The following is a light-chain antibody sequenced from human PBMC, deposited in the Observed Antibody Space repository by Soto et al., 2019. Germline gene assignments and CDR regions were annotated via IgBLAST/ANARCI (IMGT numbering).Light chain of an antibody. Sequence: DIQMTQSPSTLSASVGDRVTIACRASQSISNLLAWYQQRPGKAPQLLIYDASTLLRGVPSRFSGSGFGTEFTLSFSSLQPDEFASYYCHQFNRYSSCTFGQGNKVE. CDR3: HQFNRYSSCT. CDR2: DAS. V-gene: IGKV1-5*01. CDR1: QSISNL. J-gene: IGKJ1*01.